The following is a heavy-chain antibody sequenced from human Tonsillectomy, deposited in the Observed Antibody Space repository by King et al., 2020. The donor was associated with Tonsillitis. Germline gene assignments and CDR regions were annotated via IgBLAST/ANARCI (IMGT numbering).Heavy chain of an antibody. J-gene: IGHJ3*02. Sequence: QLQELGPGLVKPSETLSLTCTVSGGSISSSSYYWGWIRQPPGKGLEWIGSIYYSGSTYYNPSLKSRVTISVDTSKNQFSLKLSSVTAADTAVYYCASGIAVAGTMDAFDIWGQGTMLTVSS. CDR2: IYYSGST. CDR3: ASGIAVAGTMDAFDI. V-gene: IGHV4-39*01. CDR1: GGSISSSSYY. D-gene: IGHD6-19*01.